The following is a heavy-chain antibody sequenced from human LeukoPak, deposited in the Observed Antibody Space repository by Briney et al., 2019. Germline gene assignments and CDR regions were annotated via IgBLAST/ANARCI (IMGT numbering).Heavy chain of an antibody. D-gene: IGHD3-9*01. CDR1: GFTFSNYA. J-gene: IGHJ4*02. CDR3: ARDAGYFYFDY. Sequence: GGSLRLSCAASGFTFSNYAMNWVRQAPGKGLEWVSGITDSGGSTYYADSVKGRFTISRDNSENTLYLQMNSLRAEDTAVYYCARDAGYFYFDYWGQGTLVTVSS. V-gene: IGHV3-23*01. CDR2: ITDSGGST.